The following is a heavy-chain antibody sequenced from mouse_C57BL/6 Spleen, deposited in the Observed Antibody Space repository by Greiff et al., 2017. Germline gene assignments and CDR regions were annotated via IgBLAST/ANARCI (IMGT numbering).Heavy chain of an antibody. V-gene: IGHV1-75*01. Sequence: VQLVESGPELVKPGASVKISCKASGYTFTDYYINWVKQRPGQGLEWIGWIFPGSGSTYYNEKFKGKAPLTVDKSSSTAYMLLSSLPSEDSAVYFCARHYYGSSPLAYWGQGTLVTVSA. CDR2: IFPGSGST. CDR3: ARHYYGSSPLAY. J-gene: IGHJ3*01. CDR1: GYTFTDYY. D-gene: IGHD1-1*01.